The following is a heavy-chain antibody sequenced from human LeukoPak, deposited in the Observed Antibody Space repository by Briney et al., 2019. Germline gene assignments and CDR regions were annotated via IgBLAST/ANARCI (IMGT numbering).Heavy chain of an antibody. J-gene: IGHJ3*02. CDR2: INPNSGGT. Sequence: ASVKVSCKASGYTFTGYYMHWVRQAPGQGLEWMGRINPNSGGTNYAQKFQGRVTMTRDTSISTAYMELSRLRSDDTAVYYCARFKGSPNKAFDIWGRGTMVTVSS. CDR1: GYTFTGYY. CDR3: ARFKGSPNKAFDI. D-gene: IGHD1/OR15-1a*01. V-gene: IGHV1-2*06.